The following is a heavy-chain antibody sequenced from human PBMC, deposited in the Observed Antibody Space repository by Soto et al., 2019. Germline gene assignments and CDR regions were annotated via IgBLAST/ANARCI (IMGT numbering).Heavy chain of an antibody. Sequence: GGSLRLSCAASGFTFSDYYMSWIRQAPGKGLEWVSYISSSGSTIYYADSVKGRFTISRDNAKNSLYLQMNSLRAEDTAVYYCARDRADIVLVPAAIGWFDPWGQGTLVTVSS. CDR2: ISSSGSTI. D-gene: IGHD2-2*01. J-gene: IGHJ5*02. CDR3: ARDRADIVLVPAAIGWFDP. V-gene: IGHV3-11*01. CDR1: GFTFSDYY.